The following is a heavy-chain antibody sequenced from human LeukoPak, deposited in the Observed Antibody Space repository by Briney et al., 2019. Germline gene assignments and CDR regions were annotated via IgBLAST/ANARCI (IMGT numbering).Heavy chain of an antibody. V-gene: IGHV1-2*02. D-gene: IGHD2-15*01. CDR2: INPNSGGT. J-gene: IGHJ6*02. Sequence: GSVKVSCKASGYTFTGYYMHWVRQAPGQGLEWMGWINPNSGGTNYAQKFQGRVTMTRDTSISTAYMELSRLRSDDTAVYYCARNGDCSGGSCHTYYYYYGMDVWGQGTTVTVSS. CDR3: ARNGDCSGGSCHTYYYYYGMDV. CDR1: GYTFTGYY.